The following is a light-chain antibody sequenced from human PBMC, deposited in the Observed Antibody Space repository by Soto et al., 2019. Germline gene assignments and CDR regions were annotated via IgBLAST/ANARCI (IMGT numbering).Light chain of an antibody. V-gene: IGKV3-20*01. CDR2: GAS. CDR3: QQYHSYWT. J-gene: IGKJ1*01. Sequence: EIILTQSPGTLSLSPGESATLSCRASESVNSNYLAWYQQKPGQAPRLLIYGASSRATGIPNRFSGSGSGTEFTLTISSLQTDDFSTYYCQQYHSYWTFGQGTKVE. CDR1: ESVNSNY.